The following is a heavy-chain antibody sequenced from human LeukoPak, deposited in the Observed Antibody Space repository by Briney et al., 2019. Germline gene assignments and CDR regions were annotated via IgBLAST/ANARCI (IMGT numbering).Heavy chain of an antibody. Sequence: SETLSLTCTVSGGSLNSGRDSWSWVRQSAGKGLEWIGRVSSTGSTNYNAALKSRVAISVDTSKNQFSLKLSSVTAADTAVYYCARDEYGDFQGFDFWGQGTRVTVSS. J-gene: IGHJ4*02. D-gene: IGHD4-17*01. V-gene: IGHV4-61*02. CDR2: VSSTGST. CDR3: ARDEYGDFQGFDF. CDR1: GGSLNSGRDS.